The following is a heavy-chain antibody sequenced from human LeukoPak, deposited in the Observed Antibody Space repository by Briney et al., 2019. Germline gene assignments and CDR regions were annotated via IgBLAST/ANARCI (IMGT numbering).Heavy chain of an antibody. CDR1: GFTFSSYG. J-gene: IGHJ5*02. Sequence: GGSLRLSCAASGFTFSSYGMHWVRQAPGKGLEWVAVIWYDGSNKYYADSVKGRFTISRDNSKNTLYLQMNSLRAEDTAVYYCARELSKVGPPADPWGQGTLVTVSS. V-gene: IGHV3-33*01. CDR3: ARELSKVGPPADP. CDR2: IWYDGSNK.